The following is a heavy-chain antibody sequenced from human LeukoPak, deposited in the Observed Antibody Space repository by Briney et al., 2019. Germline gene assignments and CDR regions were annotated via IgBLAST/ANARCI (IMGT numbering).Heavy chain of an antibody. CDR3: ASGNSGSYPIFHY. J-gene: IGHJ4*02. V-gene: IGHV1-2*02. CDR1: GYTFTRYY. CDR2: INPNSGGT. D-gene: IGHD1-26*01. Sequence: ASVKVSCKASGYTFTRYYMHWVRQAPGQGLEWMGWINPNSGGTNYAQKFEGRVTMTRDTSITTAYMELSRLRSDDTAVYYCASGNSGSYPIFHYWGQGTLVTVSS.